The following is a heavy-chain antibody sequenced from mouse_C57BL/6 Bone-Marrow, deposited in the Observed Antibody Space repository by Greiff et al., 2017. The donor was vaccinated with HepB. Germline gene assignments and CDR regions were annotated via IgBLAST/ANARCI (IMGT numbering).Heavy chain of an antibody. CDR2: ISSGSSTI. CDR1: GFTFSDYG. V-gene: IGHV5-17*01. D-gene: IGHD1-1*01. J-gene: IGHJ1*03. Sequence: EVQLVESGGGLVKPGGSLKLSCAASGFTFSDYGKHWVRQAPEKGLEWVAYISSGSSTIYYADTVKGRFTISRDNAKNTLFLQMTSLRSEDTAMYYCARTYYYGSSSYWYFDVWGTGTTVTVSS. CDR3: ARTYYYGSSSYWYFDV.